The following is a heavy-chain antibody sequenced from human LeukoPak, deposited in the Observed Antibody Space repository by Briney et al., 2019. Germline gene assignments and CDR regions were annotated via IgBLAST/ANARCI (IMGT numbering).Heavy chain of an antibody. D-gene: IGHD5-24*01. CDR1: GGSISSYY. CDR2: IYYSGST. V-gene: IGHV4-59*12. CDR3: ARGRKRRDGCNWSY. J-gene: IGHJ4*02. Sequence: PSETLSLTCTVSGGSISSYYWSWIRQPPGKGLEWIGYIYYSGSTNYNPSLKSRVTISVDTSKNQFSLKLSSVTAADTAVYYCARGRKRRDGCNWSYWGQGTLVTVSS.